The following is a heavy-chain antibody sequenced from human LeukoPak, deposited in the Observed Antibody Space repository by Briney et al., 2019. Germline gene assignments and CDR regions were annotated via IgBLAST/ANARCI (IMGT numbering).Heavy chain of an antibody. J-gene: IGHJ3*02. D-gene: IGHD6-19*01. CDR3: AREDVDITVATSGAFDI. CDR2: IISDGSST. CDR1: VFSFSSYW. Sequence: GGSLRLSCAASVFSFSSYWMHWGRQAPGKGLVWVSRIISDGSSTSYADSVKGRFTISRDNAKNTLFLQMNSLRAEDTALYYCAREDVDITVATSGAFDIWGQGTMVTVSS. V-gene: IGHV3-74*01.